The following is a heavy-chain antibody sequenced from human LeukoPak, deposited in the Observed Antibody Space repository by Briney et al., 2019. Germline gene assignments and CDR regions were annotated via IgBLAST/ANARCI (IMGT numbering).Heavy chain of an antibody. J-gene: IGHJ4*02. CDR2: ISGSGGST. CDR1: GFTFSSYA. D-gene: IGHD6-13*01. Sequence: GGSLRLSCAASGFTFSSYAMSWVRQAPGKGLEWVSAISGSGGSTYYADSVKGRFTISRDNSRNTLYLQMNSLRAEDTAVYYCAKTGTPWYYFDYWGQGTLVTVSS. V-gene: IGHV3-23*01. CDR3: AKTGTPWYYFDY.